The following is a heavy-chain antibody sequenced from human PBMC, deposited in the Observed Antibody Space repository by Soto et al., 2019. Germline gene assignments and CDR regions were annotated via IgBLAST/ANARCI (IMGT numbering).Heavy chain of an antibody. CDR3: TRDWWLATFDY. V-gene: IGHV3-49*03. D-gene: IGHD6-19*01. J-gene: IGHJ4*02. Sequence: EVQLVESGGGLVQPGRSLRLSCTASGFTFGDYAMSWFRQAPGTGLEGVGFIRRKAYGGTTEYAASVKGRFTISRADYKSIAYVQMNSLKTEDTAVYYCTRDWWLATFDYGGQGTLVTVSS. CDR1: GFTFGDYA. CDR2: IRRKAYGGTT.